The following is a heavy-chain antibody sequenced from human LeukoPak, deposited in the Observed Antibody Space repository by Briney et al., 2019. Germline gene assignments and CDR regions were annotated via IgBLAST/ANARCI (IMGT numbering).Heavy chain of an antibody. J-gene: IGHJ4*02. Sequence: SETLSLTCTVSGGFISNYYWSWIRQPPGKGLEWIGYIYYSGSTNYNPSLKSRVTISVDTSKNQFSLKLSSVTAADTAVYYCARDGYYGSGRFDYWGQGTLVTVSS. CDR1: GGFISNYY. CDR3: ARDGYYGSGRFDY. V-gene: IGHV4-59*01. D-gene: IGHD3-10*01. CDR2: IYYSGST.